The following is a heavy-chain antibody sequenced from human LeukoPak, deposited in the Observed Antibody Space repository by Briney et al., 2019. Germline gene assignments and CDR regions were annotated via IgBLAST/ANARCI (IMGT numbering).Heavy chain of an antibody. CDR1: GFTFSSYW. Sequence: GGSLRLSCAASGFTFSSYWMHWVRQAPGKGLVWVSRISPDASSTTYADSVKGRFTISRDNAKNTLYLRMNSLRAEDTAVYYCVYSGNYRFDYWGQGTLVTVSS. J-gene: IGHJ4*02. CDR2: ISPDASST. CDR3: VYSGNYRFDY. D-gene: IGHD1-26*01. V-gene: IGHV3-74*01.